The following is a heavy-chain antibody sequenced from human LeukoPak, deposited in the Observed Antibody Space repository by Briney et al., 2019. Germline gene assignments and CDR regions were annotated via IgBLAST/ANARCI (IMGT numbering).Heavy chain of an antibody. D-gene: IGHD6-6*01. CDR1: GGTFSSYA. J-gene: IGHJ6*02. V-gene: IGHV1-69*13. Sequence: GASVKVSCTASGGTFSSYAISWVRQAPGQGLEWMGGIIPIFGTANYAQKFQGRVTITADESTSTAYMELSSLRSEDTAVYYCAGYSSSSPAMDVWGQGTTVTVSS. CDR3: AGYSSSSPAMDV. CDR2: IIPIFGTA.